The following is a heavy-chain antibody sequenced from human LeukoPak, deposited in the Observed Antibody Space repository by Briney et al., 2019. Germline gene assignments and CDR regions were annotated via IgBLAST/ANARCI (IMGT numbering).Heavy chain of an antibody. CDR2: ISSSSSYI. Sequence: GGSLRLSCAASGFTFSSYSMNWVRQAPGKGLEWVSSISSSSSYIYYAASVKLRFTISRDTANISLYLQMDSLRAEDTSLYYCARDDYYDSSDAFDIWGQGTMVTVSS. D-gene: IGHD3-22*01. J-gene: IGHJ3*02. CDR3: ARDDYYDSSDAFDI. CDR1: GFTFSSYS. V-gene: IGHV3-21*04.